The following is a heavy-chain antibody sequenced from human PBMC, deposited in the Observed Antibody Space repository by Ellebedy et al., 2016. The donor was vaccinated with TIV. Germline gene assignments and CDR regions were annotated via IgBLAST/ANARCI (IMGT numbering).Heavy chain of an antibody. D-gene: IGHD6-13*01. CDR2: IYYSGST. CDR3: ARATSSSWYGYFQH. J-gene: IGHJ1*01. CDR1: GGSISSGGYY. V-gene: IGHV4-31*03. Sequence: LRLSCTVSGGSISSGGYYWSWIRQHPGKGLEWIGYIYYSGSTYYNPSLKSRVTLSVDTSKNQFSLKLSSVTAADTAVYYCARATSSSWYGYFQHWGQGTLVTVSS.